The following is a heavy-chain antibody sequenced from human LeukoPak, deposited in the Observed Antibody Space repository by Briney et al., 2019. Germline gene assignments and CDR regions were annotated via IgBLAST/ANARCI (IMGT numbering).Heavy chain of an antibody. V-gene: IGHV4-59*12. J-gene: IGHJ6*03. Sequence: SETLSPTCTVSGGSISSYYWSWIRQPPGKGLEWIGYIYYSGSTNYNPSLKSRVTISVDTSKNQFSLKLSSVTAADTAVYYCARGYCSGGSCYSYYYYNYMDVWGKGTTVTVSS. CDR1: GGSISSYY. CDR3: ARGYCSGGSCYSYYYYNYMDV. D-gene: IGHD2-15*01. CDR2: IYYSGST.